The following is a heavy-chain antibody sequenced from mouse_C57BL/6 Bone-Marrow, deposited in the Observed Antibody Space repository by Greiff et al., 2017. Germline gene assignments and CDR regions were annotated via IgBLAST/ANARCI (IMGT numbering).Heavy chain of an antibody. J-gene: IGHJ1*03. Sequence: VKLVESGAELARPGASVKLSCKASGYTFTSYGISWVKQRTGQGLEWIGEIYPRNGNTYYNEKFKGKATLTADKSSSTAYMELRSLTSEDSAVYVCARSTVVAPQYWYFDVWGTGTTVTVSS. V-gene: IGHV1-81*01. D-gene: IGHD1-1*01. CDR2: IYPRNGNT. CDR1: GYTFTSYG. CDR3: ARSTVVAPQYWYFDV.